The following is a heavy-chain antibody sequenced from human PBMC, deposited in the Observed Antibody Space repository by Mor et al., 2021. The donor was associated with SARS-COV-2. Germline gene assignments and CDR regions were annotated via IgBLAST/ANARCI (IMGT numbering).Heavy chain of an antibody. CDR2: ISFDGSHK. J-gene: IGHJ4*03. Sequence: GLEWVAVISFDGSHKNYVDSVKGRFTVSRDNSKSTVYLQMNDLRVEDAAVYYCVRPGLDYGDY. V-gene: IGHV3-30*03. CDR3: VRPGLDYGDY. D-gene: IGHD4-17*01.